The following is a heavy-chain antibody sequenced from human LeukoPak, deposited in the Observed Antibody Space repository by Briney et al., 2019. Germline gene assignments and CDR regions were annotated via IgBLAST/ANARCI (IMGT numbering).Heavy chain of an antibody. D-gene: IGHD4-23*01. CDR2: IIPILGIA. CDR1: GGTFSSYA. CDR3: ARATVTHNTGLYP. J-gene: IGHJ5*02. V-gene: IGHV1-69*04. Sequence: ASVKVSCMASGGTFSSYAISWVRQAPGQGLEWMGRIIPILGIANYAQKLQGRATITADKSTSTAYMELSSLRSEDTAVYYCARATVTHNTGLYPWGQGTLVSVSS.